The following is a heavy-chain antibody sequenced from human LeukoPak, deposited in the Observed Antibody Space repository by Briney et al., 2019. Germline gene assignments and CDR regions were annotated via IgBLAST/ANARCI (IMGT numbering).Heavy chain of an antibody. J-gene: IGHJ4*02. CDR2: INHRGST. Sequence: PSETLSLTCAVYGGSFSGYYWSWIRQPPGKGLGWIGEINHRGSTNYNPSLKSRVTISVDTSKNQFSLKLSSVTAADTAVYYCARDRGDYYDSSGYPFFDYWGQGTLVTVSS. CDR3: ARDRGDYYDSSGYPFFDY. V-gene: IGHV4-34*01. CDR1: GGSFSGYY. D-gene: IGHD3-22*01.